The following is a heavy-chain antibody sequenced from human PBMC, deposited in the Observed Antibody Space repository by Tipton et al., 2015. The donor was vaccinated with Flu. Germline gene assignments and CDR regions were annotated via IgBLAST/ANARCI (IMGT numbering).Heavy chain of an antibody. D-gene: IGHD6-13*01. CDR2: IEKDGSEK. V-gene: IGHV3-7*03. CDR3: GRALGGAAAL. J-gene: IGHJ3*01. Sequence: SLRLPCAASGFTFSSYWMHWVRQAPGKGLEWVANIEKDGSEKYYVDSVKGRFTISRDNAKNSLYLQMNSLRAEDTAVYYCGRALGGAAALWGQGTMVTVSS. CDR1: GFTFSSYW.